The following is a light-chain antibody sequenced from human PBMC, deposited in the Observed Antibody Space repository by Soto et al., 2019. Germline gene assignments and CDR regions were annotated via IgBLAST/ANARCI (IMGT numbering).Light chain of an antibody. V-gene: IGKV1-39*01. CDR2: GAS. CDR3: QQSHTVPYT. Sequence: DIQMTQSPSSLSASVGDRVTITCRASQSISTYLNWYQQKPGQAPKLLIYGASTLQTGVPSRFSGTGSGTDFTLTISSLQPEDFATYCCQQSHTVPYTFGQGTKMEIK. CDR1: QSISTY. J-gene: IGKJ2*01.